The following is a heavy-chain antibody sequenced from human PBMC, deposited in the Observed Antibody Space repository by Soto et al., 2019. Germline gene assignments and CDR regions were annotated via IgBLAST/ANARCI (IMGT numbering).Heavy chain of an antibody. J-gene: IGHJ4*02. CDR2: ISSFGITL. V-gene: IGHV3-11*01. CDR3: ARAGDTAMVTSFDY. Sequence: GGSLRLSCAASGFTFSDYYMSWIRQAPGKGLEWVSFISSFGITLYYADSVKGRFTISRDNAKNSLYLQMNSLRAEDTAVYYCARAGDTAMVTSFDYWGQGTLVTVSS. CDR1: GFTFSDYY. D-gene: IGHD5-18*01.